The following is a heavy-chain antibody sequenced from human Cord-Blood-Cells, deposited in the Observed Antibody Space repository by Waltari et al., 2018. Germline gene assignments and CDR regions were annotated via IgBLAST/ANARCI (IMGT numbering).Heavy chain of an antibody. CDR1: GYTLTALS. D-gene: IGHD2-8*02. J-gene: IGHJ5*02. CDR2: FDPEDGET. CDR3: ATLGYCTGGVCYWNRSFDP. V-gene: IGHV1-24*01. Sequence: QVQLVQSGAEVKKPGASVKVSCKVSGYTLTALSMHWVRQAPGKGLEWMGGFDPEDGETIYAQKFQGRVTMTEDTSTDTAYMELSSLRSEDTAVYYCATLGYCTGGVCYWNRSFDPWGQGTLVTVSS.